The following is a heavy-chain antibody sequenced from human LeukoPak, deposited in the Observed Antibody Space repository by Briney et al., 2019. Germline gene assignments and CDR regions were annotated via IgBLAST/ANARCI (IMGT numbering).Heavy chain of an antibody. CDR2: IIPILGIA. CDR3: AREIFRRCSVGSGGSCYQGDLGY. J-gene: IGHJ4*02. CDR1: GGTFSSYA. Sequence: GASVKVSCKASGGTFSSYAISWVRQAPGQGLEWMGRIIPILGIANYAQKFQGRVTITADKSTSTAYMELSSLRSEDTAVYYCAREIFRRCSVGSGGSCYQGDLGYWGQGTLVTVSS. V-gene: IGHV1-69*04. D-gene: IGHD2-15*01.